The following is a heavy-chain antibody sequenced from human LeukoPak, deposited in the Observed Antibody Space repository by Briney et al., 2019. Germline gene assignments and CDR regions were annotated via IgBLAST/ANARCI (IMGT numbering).Heavy chain of an antibody. CDR1: GYTFTNYA. CDR2: INTNTGNP. Sequence: GASVKVSCKASGYTFTNYAMNWARQAPGQGLEWMGWINTNTGNPTYAQGFTGRFVFSLDTSVSTAYLQISSLKAEDTAVYYCAREPLVGYYDSSGIDPFDYWGQGTLVTVSS. J-gene: IGHJ4*02. D-gene: IGHD3-22*01. V-gene: IGHV7-4-1*02. CDR3: AREPLVGYYDSSGIDPFDY.